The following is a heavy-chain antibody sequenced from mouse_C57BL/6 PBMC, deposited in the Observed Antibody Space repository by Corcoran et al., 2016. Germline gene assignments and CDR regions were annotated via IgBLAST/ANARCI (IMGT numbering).Heavy chain of an antibody. CDR1: GYTFTTYG. J-gene: IGHJ2*01. CDR2: INTYSGVP. D-gene: IGHD4-1*01. Sequence: QIQLVQSGPELKKPGETVKIPCKASGYTFTTYGMSWVKQAPGKGLKWMGWINTYSGVPTYADDFKGRFAFSLETSASTAYLQINNLKNEDTATYFCARSELGLFDYWGQGTTLTVSS. V-gene: IGHV9-3*01. CDR3: ARSELGLFDY.